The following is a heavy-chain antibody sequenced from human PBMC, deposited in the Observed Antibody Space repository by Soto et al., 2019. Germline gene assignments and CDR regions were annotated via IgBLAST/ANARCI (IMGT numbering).Heavy chain of an antibody. CDR3: AKDRSSGWSLYYFDY. CDR2: ISGSGGST. D-gene: IGHD6-19*01. CDR1: GFAFSSYA. V-gene: IGHV3-23*01. J-gene: IGHJ4*02. Sequence: PGVSLRLSCAASGFAFSSYAMSWVRQAPGKGLEWVSAISGSGGSTYYADSVKGRFTISRDNSKNTLYLQMNSLRAEDTAVYYCAKDRSSGWSLYYFDYWGQGTLVTVSS.